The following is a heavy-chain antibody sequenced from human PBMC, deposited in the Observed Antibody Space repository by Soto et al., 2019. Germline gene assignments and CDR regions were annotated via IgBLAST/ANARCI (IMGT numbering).Heavy chain of an antibody. Sequence: GGSLRLSCAASGFTFSSYAMSWVRQAPGKGLEWVSAISGSGGSTYYADSVKGRFTISRDNSKNTLYLQMNSLRAEDTAVYYCAKDQGGSASYDFWSGYYHDAFDIWGQGTMVTVSS. CDR3: AKDQGGSASYDFWSGYYHDAFDI. D-gene: IGHD3-3*01. CDR2: ISGSGGST. J-gene: IGHJ3*02. V-gene: IGHV3-23*01. CDR1: GFTFSSYA.